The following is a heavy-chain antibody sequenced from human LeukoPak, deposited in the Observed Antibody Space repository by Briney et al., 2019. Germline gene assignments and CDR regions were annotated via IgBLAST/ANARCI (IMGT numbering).Heavy chain of an antibody. CDR1: GYSISSGYY. D-gene: IGHD3-10*01. CDR3: VRQNYDSGRLYYTY. J-gene: IGHJ4*02. V-gene: IGHV4-38-2*01. Sequence: PSETLSLTCAVSGYSISSGYYWGWIRQPPGKGPEWIGIIYRSGNTYFNPSLQSRVTISIDTSKNQLSLKLKSVIAADTAVYYCVRQNYDSGRLYYTYWGQGTLVTVSS. CDR2: IYRSGNT.